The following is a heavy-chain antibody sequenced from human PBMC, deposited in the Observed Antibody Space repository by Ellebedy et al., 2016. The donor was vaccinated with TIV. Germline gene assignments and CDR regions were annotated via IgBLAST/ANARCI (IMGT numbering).Heavy chain of an antibody. Sequence: GESLKISCVASGFTFSTYSMNWVRQAPGKGLEWVSYISSSSSAIYYADFVKGRFTISRDNAKNSLYLQMNSLRAEDTAVYNCAREGGGFLAWLTQDYFDYWGQGTLVTVSS. CDR2: ISSSSSAI. V-gene: IGHV3-48*01. CDR3: AREGGGFLAWLTQDYFDY. J-gene: IGHJ4*02. CDR1: GFTFSTYS. D-gene: IGHD3-3*01.